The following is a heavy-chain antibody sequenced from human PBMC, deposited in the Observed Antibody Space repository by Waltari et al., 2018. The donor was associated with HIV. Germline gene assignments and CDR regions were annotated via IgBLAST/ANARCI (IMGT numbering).Heavy chain of an antibody. D-gene: IGHD3-16*01. J-gene: IGHJ3*01. CDR2: IKQDGSEK. V-gene: IGHV3-7*01. CDR1: GFSFCSYW. Sequence: EVQLVESGGGLVQPGGSLRLSCAVSGFSFCSYWMSWVRQAPGKGLEWVANIKQDGSEKYYVDSVKGRFNISRDNAKNSLYLQMNSLRDEDTAVYYCARDPGGADAFDFWGQGTMVTVSS. CDR3: ARDPGGADAFDF.